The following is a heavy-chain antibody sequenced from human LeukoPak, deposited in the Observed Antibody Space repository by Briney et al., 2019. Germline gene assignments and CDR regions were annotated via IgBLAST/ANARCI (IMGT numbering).Heavy chain of an antibody. D-gene: IGHD2-21*01. CDR3: ARERQSCGGDCSDY. CDR2: IIQSGSTV. V-gene: IGHV3-48*03. Sequence: GSLRLSCVASGFTFSIYEMNWVRQAPGKGLEWVSYIIQSGSTVYYADSVKGRFTISRDNAKNSLYLQMNSLRAEDTAVYYCARERQSCGGDCSDYWGQGTLVTVPS. CDR1: GFTFSIYE. J-gene: IGHJ4*02.